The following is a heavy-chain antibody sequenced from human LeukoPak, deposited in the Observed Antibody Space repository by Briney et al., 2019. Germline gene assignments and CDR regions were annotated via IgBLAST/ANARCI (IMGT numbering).Heavy chain of an antibody. CDR1: GYSFTSYW. V-gene: IGHV5-51*01. D-gene: IGHD3-22*01. Sequence: GESLKIFCKGSGYSFTSYWNGRVRQMSGEGLEWLVIIYPGDSYTRYSPSFQGQVTISADKSISTAYLQWSSLKASDTAMYDCARPGSSIYYYDYWGQGTLVTVSS. J-gene: IGHJ4*02. CDR2: IYPGDSYT. CDR3: ARPGSSIYYYDY.